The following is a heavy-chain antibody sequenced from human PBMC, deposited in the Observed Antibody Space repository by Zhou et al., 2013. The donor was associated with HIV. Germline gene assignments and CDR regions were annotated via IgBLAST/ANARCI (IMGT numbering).Heavy chain of an antibody. V-gene: IGHV1-46*01. Sequence: QVQLVQSGAEVKNPGASVKISCKASEYTFSRYYMHWVRQAPGQGLEWMGIINPSGGSTSYAQKFQGRVTMTRDTSTSTVYMELRSLRSEDTAVYYCARGGLSYYDNSGYPSNWGQGTLVTVSS. CDR2: INPSGGST. J-gene: IGHJ4*02. CDR3: ARGGLSYYDNSGYPSN. CDR1: EYTFSRYY. D-gene: IGHD3-22*01.